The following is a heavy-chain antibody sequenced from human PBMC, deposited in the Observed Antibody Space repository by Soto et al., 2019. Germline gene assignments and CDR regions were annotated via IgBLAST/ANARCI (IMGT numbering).Heavy chain of an antibody. CDR2: VYFTGST. CDR3: QRRNAWEFLLAY. J-gene: IGHJ4*02. Sequence: TLSLTCTVSGASVNSGGSYWSWIRQLPGKGLEWIGYVYFTGSTYYNPSVESRVTISLDTSQNQFSLKLSSVTAADTAVYYRQRRNAWEFLLAYWRQVTRVTVSA. D-gene: IGHD1-26*01. CDR1: GASVNSGGSY. V-gene: IGHV4-31*03.